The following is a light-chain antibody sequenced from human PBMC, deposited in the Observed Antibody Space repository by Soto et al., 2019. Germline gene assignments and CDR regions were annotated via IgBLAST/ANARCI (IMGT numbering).Light chain of an antibody. CDR3: LQYNSYPRT. Sequence: DIQMTQSPSSLSASVGDRVTITCRASQDIRDGLGWYQQSPGKAPKRLIYSAFGLEVGVPARFIGSGSGTEFTLTISSLQPEDFATYFCLQYNSYPRTFGQGTQLEIK. J-gene: IGKJ2*01. CDR1: QDIRDG. V-gene: IGKV1-17*01. CDR2: SAF.